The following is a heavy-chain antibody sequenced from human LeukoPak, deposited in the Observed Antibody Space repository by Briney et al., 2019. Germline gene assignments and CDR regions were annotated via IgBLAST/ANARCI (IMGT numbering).Heavy chain of an antibody. CDR3: ARDKAYYGSGSSFDY. Sequence: SETLSLTRTVSGYSISSGYYWGWIRQPPGKGLEWIGSIYHSGSTYYNPSLESRVTISVDTSKNQFSLKLSSVTAADTAVYYCARDKAYYGSGSSFDYWGQGTLVTVSS. V-gene: IGHV4-38-2*02. CDR2: IYHSGST. D-gene: IGHD3-10*01. J-gene: IGHJ4*02. CDR1: GYSISSGYY.